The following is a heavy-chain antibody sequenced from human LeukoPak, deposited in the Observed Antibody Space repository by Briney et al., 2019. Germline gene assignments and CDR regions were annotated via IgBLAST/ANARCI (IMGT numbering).Heavy chain of an antibody. D-gene: IGHD5-24*01. CDR3: ARGERWLQLSPFDY. Sequence: GGSLRLSCAASGFTFSNYGMHWVRQAPGKGLGWVAFIRYDGSNKYYADSVKGRLTISRDNPKNTLNLQMNSLRAEDTAVYYCARGERWLQLSPFDYWGQGTLVTVSS. CDR2: IRYDGSNK. V-gene: IGHV3-30*02. CDR1: GFTFSNYG. J-gene: IGHJ4*02.